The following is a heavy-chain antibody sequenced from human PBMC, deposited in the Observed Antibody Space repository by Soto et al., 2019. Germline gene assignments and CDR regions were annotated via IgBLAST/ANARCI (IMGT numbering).Heavy chain of an antibody. CDR1: RFTFSNYG. Sequence: GSLRLSCAASRFTFSNYGMHWVRQAPGKGLEWVAVIWYDGSNKYYADSVKGRFTISRDNSKNTLYLQMNSLRAEDTAVYYCARDAVSGSAEDIYGMSVWGQGTT. CDR2: IWYDGSNK. J-gene: IGHJ6*02. D-gene: IGHD2-15*01. CDR3: ARDAVSGSAEDIYGMSV. V-gene: IGHV3-33*01.